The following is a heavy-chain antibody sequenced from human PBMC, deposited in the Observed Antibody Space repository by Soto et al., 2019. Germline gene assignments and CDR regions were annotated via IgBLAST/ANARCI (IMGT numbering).Heavy chain of an antibody. CDR2: VYFSGTT. Sequence: LSLTCTVSGVSITTTSYYWGWIRQPPGKGLEWIGSVYFSGTTYYNPSLKSRVTISVDTSKNHFSLRLSSVTAADTAIYYCARHGSYWGQGTLVTVSS. V-gene: IGHV4-39*01. CDR1: GVSITTTSYY. J-gene: IGHJ4*02. CDR3: ARHGSY.